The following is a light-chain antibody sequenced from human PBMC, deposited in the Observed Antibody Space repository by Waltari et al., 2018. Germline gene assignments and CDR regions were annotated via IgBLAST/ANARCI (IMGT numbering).Light chain of an antibody. CDR2: LWS. CDR3: MQALETIFT. CDR1: QSLLNSNGYTY. Sequence: DIVMTQSPLSLSVIPGEPASISCRSSQSLLNSNGYTYLDWYLQKPGQSPQLLIYLWSYRASGVPDRFSGSGSGTDFTLKISRVEAEDVGVYYCMQALETIFTFGPGTKVDIK. J-gene: IGKJ3*01. V-gene: IGKV2-28*01.